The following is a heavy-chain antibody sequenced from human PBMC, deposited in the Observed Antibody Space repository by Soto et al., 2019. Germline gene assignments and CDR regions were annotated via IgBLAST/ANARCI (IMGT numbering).Heavy chain of an antibody. CDR2: IYYSGST. Sequence: SETLSLTCTVSGGSISSGGYYWSWIRQHPGKGLEWIGYIYYSGSTYYNPSLKSRVTMSVDTSKNQFSLKLSSVTAADTAVYYCARDLPEYDILTGYYPDAFDIWGQGTMVTVSS. CDR3: ARDLPEYDILTGYYPDAFDI. D-gene: IGHD3-9*01. CDR1: GGSISSGGYY. J-gene: IGHJ3*02. V-gene: IGHV4-31*03.